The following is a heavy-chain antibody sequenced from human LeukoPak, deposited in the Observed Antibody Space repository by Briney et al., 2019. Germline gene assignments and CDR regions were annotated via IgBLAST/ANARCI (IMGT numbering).Heavy chain of an antibody. J-gene: IGHJ4*02. Sequence: GGSLRLSCAASGFTFSSYAMSWVRQTPGKGLDWVSSISSSGNTYYADSVKGRFTISRDNSKNMLYLQMNSLRAEDTAVYYCVKGRISEDGLDFWGQGTLVTVSS. D-gene: IGHD6-13*01. CDR3: VKGRISEDGLDF. V-gene: IGHV3-23*01. CDR1: GFTFSSYA. CDR2: ISSSGNT.